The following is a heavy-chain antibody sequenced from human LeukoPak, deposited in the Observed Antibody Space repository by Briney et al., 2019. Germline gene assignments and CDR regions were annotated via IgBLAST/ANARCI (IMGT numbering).Heavy chain of an antibody. CDR1: GGSISSGSYY. D-gene: IGHD3-3*01. V-gene: IGHV4-61*02. J-gene: IGHJ4*02. Sequence: SETLSLTCTVSGGSISSGSYYWSWIRQPAGKGLEWIGRIYTSGSTYYNPSLKSRVTISVDTSKNQFSLKLSSVTAADTAVYYCARGSVLRHFNYWGRGTLVTVSS. CDR2: IYTSGST. CDR3: ARGSVLRHFNY.